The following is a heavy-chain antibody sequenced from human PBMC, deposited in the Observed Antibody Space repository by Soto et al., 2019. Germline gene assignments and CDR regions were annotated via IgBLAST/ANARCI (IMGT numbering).Heavy chain of an antibody. CDR2: ISGSGGST. V-gene: IGHV3-23*01. Sequence: GGSLRLCCAASGFTFSSYAMSWVRQAPGKGLEWVSAISGSGGSTYYADSVKGRFTISGDNSKNTLYLQMNSLRAEDTAVYYCAKDPGLAVARHLGAYWGQGTLVTVSS. D-gene: IGHD6-19*01. CDR3: AKDPGLAVARHLGAY. J-gene: IGHJ4*02. CDR1: GFTFSSYA.